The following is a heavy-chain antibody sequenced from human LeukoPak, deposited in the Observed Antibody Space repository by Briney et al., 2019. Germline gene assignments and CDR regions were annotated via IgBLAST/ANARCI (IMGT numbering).Heavy chain of an antibody. Sequence: AGGSLRLSCAASGFTVSSNYMSWVRQAPGKGLEWVSIIYSGDSTYYADSVKGRFTISRDNSKNTVYLQMNSLRAEDTAVYYCATKVSPGAGAFDIWGQGTMVTVSS. V-gene: IGHV3-53*01. CDR1: GFTVSSNY. J-gene: IGHJ3*02. CDR3: ATKVSPGAGAFDI. CDR2: IYSGDST. D-gene: IGHD6-19*01.